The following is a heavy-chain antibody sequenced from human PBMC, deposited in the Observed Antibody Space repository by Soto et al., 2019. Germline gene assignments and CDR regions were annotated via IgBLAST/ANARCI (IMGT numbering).Heavy chain of an antibody. CDR1: GYTFTNYG. D-gene: IGHD2-15*01. V-gene: IGHV1-18*04. J-gene: IGHJ4*02. CDR2: ISAYNGDT. CDR3: ARGPAGGLRGGVSY. Sequence: GASVKSCKTSGYTFTNYGITWVRQAPGQGLKWMGWISAYNGDTNYAQKFQGRVIMTTDTSTTTAYMELRSLRSDDTAVYYCARGPAGGLRGGVSYWGQGTLVTVSS.